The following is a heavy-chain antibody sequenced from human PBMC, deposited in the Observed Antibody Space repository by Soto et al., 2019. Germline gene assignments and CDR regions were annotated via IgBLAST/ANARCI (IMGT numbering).Heavy chain of an antibody. D-gene: IGHD6-13*01. CDR1: GFSFSSYA. V-gene: IGHV3-23*01. Sequence: GSLRLSCVASGFSFSSYAMSWVRQAPGKGLEWVSVISGSDGSTYYADSVKGRFTISRDNSKNTLYLQMDSLRAEDTAVYYCAKDRERDAWYEDYWGQGTLVTVSS. J-gene: IGHJ4*02. CDR2: ISGSDGST. CDR3: AKDRERDAWYEDY.